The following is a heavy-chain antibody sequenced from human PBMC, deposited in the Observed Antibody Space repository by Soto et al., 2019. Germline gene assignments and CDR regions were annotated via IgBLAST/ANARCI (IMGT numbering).Heavy chain of an antibody. J-gene: IGHJ4*02. CDR3: ARDGVGSTAYFGYFDY. D-gene: IGHD1-26*01. V-gene: IGHV3-33*01. CDR2: IRFDGSNI. Sequence: GGSLRLSCAAPAVTFTGYGMHWVRQAPGKGLEWVAVIRFDGSNIYYADSVKGRFTISRDNARNMLYLQMNSLRAEDTAVYYCARDGVGSTAYFGYFDYWGLGTLVTVSS. CDR1: AVTFTGYG.